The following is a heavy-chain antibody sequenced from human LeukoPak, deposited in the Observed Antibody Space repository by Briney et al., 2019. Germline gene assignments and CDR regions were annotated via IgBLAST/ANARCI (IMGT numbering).Heavy chain of an antibody. J-gene: IGHJ4*02. CDR1: GFTFSDYY. Sequence: GESLRLSCAASGFTFSDYYMSWIRQAPGKGLEWVSYISSSSSPIYYGDSVKGRFIISRDNAKNSLYLQMNSLRAEDTAVYYCARGRLYGPDYWGQGTLVTVSS. D-gene: IGHD4-17*01. V-gene: IGHV3-11*04. CDR3: ARGRLYGPDY. CDR2: ISSSSSPI.